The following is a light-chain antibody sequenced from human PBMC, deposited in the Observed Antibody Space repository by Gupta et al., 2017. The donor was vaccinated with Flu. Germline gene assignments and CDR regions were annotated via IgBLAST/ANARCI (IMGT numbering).Light chain of an antibody. CDR3: QQYYSTPLT. Sequence: SLGERATINCKSSQSGLYRSNNKNYLAWYQQKPGQPPKLLIYWASTRESGVPDRFSGSGSGTDFTLTISSLQAEDVAVYYCQQYYSTPLTFGGGTKVEIK. CDR2: WAS. CDR1: QSGLYRSNNKNY. J-gene: IGKJ4*01. V-gene: IGKV4-1*01.